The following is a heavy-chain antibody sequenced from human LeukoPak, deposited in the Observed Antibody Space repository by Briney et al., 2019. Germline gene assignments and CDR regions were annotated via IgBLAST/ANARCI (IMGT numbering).Heavy chain of an antibody. J-gene: IGHJ4*02. Sequence: ASVKVSCKASGGTFSSYAISWVRQAPGQGLEWMGRIIPILGIANYAQKFQGRVTITADKSTSTAYMELSSLRSEDTAVYYCARAGPIVVVPAATSFDYWGQGTLVTVSS. V-gene: IGHV1-69*04. CDR2: IIPILGIA. D-gene: IGHD2-2*01. CDR3: ARAGPIVVVPAATSFDY. CDR1: GGTFSSYA.